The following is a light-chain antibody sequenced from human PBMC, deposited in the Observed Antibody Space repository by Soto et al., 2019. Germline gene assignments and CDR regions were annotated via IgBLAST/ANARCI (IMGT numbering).Light chain of an antibody. CDR1: QSVTSDS. J-gene: IGKJ1*01. CDR3: QHRRSGTRT. Sequence: EIVLTQSPGTLYLSPGERATLSCSVSQSVTSDSVVWYQQRPGTAPRLIIYWASSRATGSPAMFSGSGSGTYFTLTSSSLEPEDFAVYSCQHRRSGTRTFGQGTNVDIK. V-gene: IGKV3-20*01. CDR2: WAS.